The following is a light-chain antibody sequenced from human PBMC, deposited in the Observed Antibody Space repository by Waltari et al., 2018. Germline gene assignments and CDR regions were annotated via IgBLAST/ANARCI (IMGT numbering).Light chain of an antibody. CDR2: DVS. CDR3: SSYTASRHYV. V-gene: IGLV2-14*03. J-gene: IGLJ1*01. Sequence: QSALTQPASVSGSPGQSITISCTGTSRDVGAYNYVSWYQQYPGKAPKLVIYDVSTRPSGASDRFSGSKSGNTASLIISGLQAEDEADYYCSSYTASRHYVFGTGTKVTVL. CDR1: SRDVGAYNY.